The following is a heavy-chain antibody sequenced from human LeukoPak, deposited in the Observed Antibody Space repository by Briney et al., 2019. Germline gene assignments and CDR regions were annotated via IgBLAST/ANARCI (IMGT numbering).Heavy chain of an antibody. V-gene: IGHV4-59*01. D-gene: IGHD3-22*01. CDR2: IYYSGHT. CDR3: ARDGPMNYYDDTPNAFDI. CDR1: GGSINNYY. Sequence: SETLSLTCTVSGGSINNYYWNWIRQPPGKGLEWIGFIYYSGHTNYNPSLKSRVTISIDTSKSQFSLKLRSVSAADTAMYYCARDGPMNYYDDTPNAFDIWGQGTMVTVSS. J-gene: IGHJ3*02.